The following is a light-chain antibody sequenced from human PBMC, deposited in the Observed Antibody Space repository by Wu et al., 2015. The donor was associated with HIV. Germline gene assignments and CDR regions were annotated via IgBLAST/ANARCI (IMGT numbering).Light chain of an antibody. V-gene: IGKV1-13*02. CDR1: QGISSA. J-gene: IGKJ1*01. Sequence: AIQLTQSPSSLSASVGDRVTITCRASQGISSALAWYQQKPGKTPKLLIYDASSLESGVPSRFSGSGSGTDFTLTVSCLQPEDVATYYCQKYNTAPWTFGQGTKVEMK. CDR3: QKYNTAPWT. CDR2: DAS.